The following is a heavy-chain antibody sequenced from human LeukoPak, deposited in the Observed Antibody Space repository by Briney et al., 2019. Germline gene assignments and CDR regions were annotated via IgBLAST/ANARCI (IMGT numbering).Heavy chain of an antibody. J-gene: IGHJ4*02. Sequence: GESLKISCKGSGYSFTSYWIGWVRQMPGKGLEWMGPIYPGDSDTRYSPSFRGQVTISADKSIRTAYLQWSSLKASDTAMYYCARLAGDGYNWKAVAGPYFFDSWGQGTLVTVSS. CDR3: ARLAGDGYNWKAVAGPYFFDS. CDR2: IYPGDSDT. CDR1: GYSFTSYW. V-gene: IGHV5-51*01. D-gene: IGHD5-24*01.